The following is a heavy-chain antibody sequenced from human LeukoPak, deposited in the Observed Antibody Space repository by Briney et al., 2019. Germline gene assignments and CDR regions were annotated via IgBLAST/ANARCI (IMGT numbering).Heavy chain of an antibody. CDR1: GFTFSSYS. CDR3: ARGDPVGGLLWFGESIDY. D-gene: IGHD3-10*01. Sequence: GGSLRLSCAASGFTFSSYSMNWVRQAPGKGLEWVSYISSSSSTIYYADSVKGRFTISRDNAKNSLYLQMNSLRAEDTAVYYCARGDPVGGLLWFGESIDYWGQGTLVTVSS. V-gene: IGHV3-48*01. CDR2: ISSSSSTI. J-gene: IGHJ4*02.